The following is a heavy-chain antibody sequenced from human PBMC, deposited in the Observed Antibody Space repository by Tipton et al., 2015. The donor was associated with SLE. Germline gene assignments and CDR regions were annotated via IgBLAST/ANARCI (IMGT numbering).Heavy chain of an antibody. D-gene: IGHD2-2*02. CDR3: AKDWGGFYSYFDY. CDR2: IRFDGTKK. J-gene: IGHJ4*02. Sequence: SGFTFSNYGMHWVRQAPGMGPEWVAFIRFDGTKKYHADSVKGRFTISRDNSKNTLDLQMNSLRAEDTAVYYCAKDWGGFYSYFDYWGQGTLVTVSS. V-gene: IGHV3-30*02. CDR1: GFTFSNYG.